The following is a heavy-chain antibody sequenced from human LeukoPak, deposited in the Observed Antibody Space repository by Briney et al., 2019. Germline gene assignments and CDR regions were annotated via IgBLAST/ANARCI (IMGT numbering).Heavy chain of an antibody. CDR2: IYYSGST. CDR1: GGSISSSSYY. Sequence: PSETLSLTCTVSGGSISSSSYYWGWIRQPPGKGLEWIGSIYYSGSTYYNPSLKSRVTISVDTSKNQFSLKLSSVTAADTAVYYCARVVVATNYYYYYYMDVWGKGTTVTISS. D-gene: IGHD5-12*01. CDR3: ARVVVATNYYYYYYMDV. V-gene: IGHV4-39*01. J-gene: IGHJ6*03.